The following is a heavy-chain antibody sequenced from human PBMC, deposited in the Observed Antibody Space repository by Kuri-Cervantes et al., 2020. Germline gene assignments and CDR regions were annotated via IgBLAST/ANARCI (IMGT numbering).Heavy chain of an antibody. J-gene: IGHJ4*02. CDR3: ASSYDSSGSTY. CDR2: IIPIFGTA. V-gene: IGHV1-69*05. D-gene: IGHD3-22*01. Sequence: SVKVSCKGSGYSFTSHGISWVRQAPGQGLEWMGGIIPIFGTANYAQKFQGRVTITTDESTSTAYMELSSLRSEDTAVYYCASSYDSSGSTYWGQGTLVTVSS. CDR1: GYSFTSHG.